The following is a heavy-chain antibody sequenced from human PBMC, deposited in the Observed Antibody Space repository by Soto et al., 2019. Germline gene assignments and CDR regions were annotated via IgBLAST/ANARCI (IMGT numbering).Heavy chain of an antibody. J-gene: IGHJ6*02. Sequence: ASVKVSCKASGYTFTSHDINWVRQATGQGLEWMGWMNPNSGNTGYAQKFQGRVTMTRNTSISTAYMELSSLRSEDTAVYYCAKGSLDYSNYGYYYYGMDVWGQGTTVTVSS. V-gene: IGHV1-8*01. CDR2: MNPNSGNT. CDR1: GYTFTSHD. D-gene: IGHD4-4*01. CDR3: AKGSLDYSNYGYYYYGMDV.